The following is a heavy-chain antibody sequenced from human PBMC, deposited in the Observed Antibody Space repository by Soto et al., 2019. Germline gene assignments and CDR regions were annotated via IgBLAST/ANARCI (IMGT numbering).Heavy chain of an antibody. J-gene: IGHJ4*02. CDR2: ISHLEST. CDR3: ARGGGYDSFDY. Sequence: SETLSLTCTVSGASISYGGFSWSWIRQSPGKGLEWIGYISHLESTYFHPSFKSRLTMSIDRTRNQFSLKLSSVTAADMAVYYCARGGGYDSFDYWGQGSLVTVSS. D-gene: IGHD5-12*01. CDR1: GASISYGGFS. V-gene: IGHV4-30-2*06.